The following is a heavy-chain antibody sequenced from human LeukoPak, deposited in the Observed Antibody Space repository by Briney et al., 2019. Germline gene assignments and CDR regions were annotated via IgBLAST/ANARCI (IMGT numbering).Heavy chain of an antibody. CDR1: GGSISSYY. CDR2: IYTSGST. J-gene: IGHJ4*02. CDR3: AKEGMIRGVIDY. D-gene: IGHD3-10*01. Sequence: SETLSLTCTVSGGSISSYYWSWIRQPAGKGLEWIGHIYTSGSTNYNPSLKSRVTMSVDTSKNQFSLKLTSVTAADTALYYCAKEGMIRGVIDYWGQGALVTVSS. V-gene: IGHV4-4*07.